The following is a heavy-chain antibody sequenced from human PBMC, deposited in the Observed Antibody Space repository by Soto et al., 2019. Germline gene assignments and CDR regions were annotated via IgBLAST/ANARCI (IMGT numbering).Heavy chain of an antibody. V-gene: IGHV1-69*01. Sequence: QVQLVQSGAEVKKPGSSVKVSCKASGGTFSSYAISWVRQAPGQGLEWMGGIIPIFGTANYAQKFQGRVTITADESTSTAYMELSSLRSEDTAVYYCARDMYYYDSSGYYSGYYYGMDVWGQGTTVTVSS. J-gene: IGHJ6*02. CDR1: GGTFSSYA. CDR3: ARDMYYYDSSGYYSGYYYGMDV. D-gene: IGHD3-22*01. CDR2: IIPIFGTA.